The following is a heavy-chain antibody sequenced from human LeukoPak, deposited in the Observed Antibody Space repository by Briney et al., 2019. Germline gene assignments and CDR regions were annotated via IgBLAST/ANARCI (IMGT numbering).Heavy chain of an antibody. CDR1: GFTFSSYA. Sequence: GGSLRLSCAASGFTFSSYAMHWVRQAPGKRLEWVAVISYDGSNKYYADSVKGRFTISRDNSKNTLYLQMNSLRAEDTAVYYCAKGPSEGWFGWFNSWGQGTLVTVSS. CDR3: AKGPSEGWFGWFNS. J-gene: IGHJ5*01. D-gene: IGHD3-10*01. V-gene: IGHV3-30-3*01. CDR2: ISYDGSNK.